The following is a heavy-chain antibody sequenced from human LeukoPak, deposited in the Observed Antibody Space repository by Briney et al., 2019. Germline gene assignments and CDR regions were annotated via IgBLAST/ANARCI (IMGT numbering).Heavy chain of an antibody. CDR2: IYYSGNT. D-gene: IGHD2-15*01. CDR1: GGSISTYY. CDR3: ARAGVVVVAATPKGGYYYYGMDV. Sequence: SETLSLTCTVSGGSISTYYWSWIRQPPGKGLEWIGYIYYSGNTNYNPSLKSRVTISVDTSKNQFSLKLSSVTAADTAVYYCARAGVVVVAATPKGGYYYYGMDVWGQGTTVTVSS. J-gene: IGHJ6*02. V-gene: IGHV4-59*01.